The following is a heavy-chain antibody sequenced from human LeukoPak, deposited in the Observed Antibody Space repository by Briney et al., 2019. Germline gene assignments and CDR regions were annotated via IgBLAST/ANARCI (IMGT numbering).Heavy chain of an antibody. CDR1: GFTFSSYA. CDR3: AEGGSGWYWETNWFDP. V-gene: IGHV3-23*01. D-gene: IGHD6-19*01. CDR2: ISGSGGST. Sequence: QTGGSLRLSCAASGFTFSSYAMSWVRQAPGKGLEWVSAISGSGGSTYYADSVKGRFTISRDNSKNTLYLQMNSLRAEDTAVYYCAEGGSGWYWETNWFDPWGQGTLVTVSS. J-gene: IGHJ5*02.